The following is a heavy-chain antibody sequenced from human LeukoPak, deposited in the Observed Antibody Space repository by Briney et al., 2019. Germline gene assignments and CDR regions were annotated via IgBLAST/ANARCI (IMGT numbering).Heavy chain of an antibody. CDR1: GGSISSYY. J-gene: IGHJ3*02. Sequence: SETLSLTCTVSGGSISSYYWSWIRQPPGKGLEWIAYISDIGSINYNPSLKSRVTISVDTSKNQFSLKLSSVTAADTAVYYCARQYSSGWYGDAFDIWGQGTMVTVSS. CDR2: ISDIGSI. CDR3: ARQYSSGWYGDAFDI. D-gene: IGHD6-19*01. V-gene: IGHV4-59*08.